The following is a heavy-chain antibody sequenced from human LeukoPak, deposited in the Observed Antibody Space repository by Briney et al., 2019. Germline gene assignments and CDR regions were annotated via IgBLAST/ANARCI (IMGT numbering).Heavy chain of an antibody. CDR1: GGSISSYY. CDR3: ARDPGYYGSGTRGAFDI. CDR2: IYYSGST. D-gene: IGHD3-10*01. Sequence: PSETLSLTCTVSGGSISSYYWSWIRQPPGKGLEWIGYIYYSGSTNYNPSLKSRVTISVDTSKKQFSLKLSSVTAADTAVYYCARDPGYYGSGTRGAFDIWGQGTLVTVSP. J-gene: IGHJ3*02. V-gene: IGHV4-59*12.